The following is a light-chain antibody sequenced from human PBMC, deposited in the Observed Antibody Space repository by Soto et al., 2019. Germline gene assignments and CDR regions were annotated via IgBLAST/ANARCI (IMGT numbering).Light chain of an antibody. J-gene: IGKJ1*01. V-gene: IGKV3D-15*01. Sequence: EIVLTQSPGTLSLSPGERATLSCRASQSVSSSYLAWYQQKPGQAPRLLIYGASTRATSIPARFSGSGSETEFTLTITSLQSEDFAVYYCQHYNNWPAWTFGQGTKVDIK. CDR3: QHYNNWPAWT. CDR1: QSVSSSY. CDR2: GAS.